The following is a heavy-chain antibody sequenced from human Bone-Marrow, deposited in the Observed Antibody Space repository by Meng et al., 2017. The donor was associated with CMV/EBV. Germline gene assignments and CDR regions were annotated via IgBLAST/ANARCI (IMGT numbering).Heavy chain of an antibody. V-gene: IGHV3-66*02. CDR3: AIEVELIESRDY. CDR2: IYTGGTT. Sequence: GGSLRLSCLVSGFIDNNYYMTWVRQAPGKGLEWVSVIYTGGTTYYAGSVKGRFTISRDNSKNTLYLQMNSLRAEDTAVYYCAIEVELIESRDYWGQGTLVTVSS. J-gene: IGHJ4*02. CDR1: GFIDNNYY. D-gene: IGHD1-26*01.